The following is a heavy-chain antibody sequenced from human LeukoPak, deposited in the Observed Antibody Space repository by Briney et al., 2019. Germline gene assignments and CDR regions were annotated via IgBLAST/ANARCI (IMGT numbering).Heavy chain of an antibody. CDR1: GFTFSSYS. Sequence: PGGSLGLSCAASGFTFSSYSMNWVRQAPGKGLEWVSSISSSSSYIYYADSVKGRFTISRDNAKNSLYLQMNSLRAEDTAVYYCARGSGSSSQQTRDYWGQGTLVTVSS. D-gene: IGHD6-13*01. CDR2: ISSSSSYI. J-gene: IGHJ4*02. V-gene: IGHV3-21*01. CDR3: ARGSGSSSQQTRDY.